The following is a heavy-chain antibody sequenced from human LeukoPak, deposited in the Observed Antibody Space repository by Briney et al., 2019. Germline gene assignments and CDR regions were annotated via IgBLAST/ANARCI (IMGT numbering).Heavy chain of an antibody. CDR3: AREITMVRGADWFDP. CDR2: IWFDGRHK. CDR1: GFTFSSYG. D-gene: IGHD3-10*01. J-gene: IGHJ5*02. Sequence: GGSLRLSCAASGFTFSSYGMHWVHQAPGKGLEWVEVIWFDGRHKYYADSVKGRFTISRDNSKNTLYLQMNSLRAEDTAVYYCAREITMVRGADWFDPWGQGTLVTVSS. V-gene: IGHV3-33*01.